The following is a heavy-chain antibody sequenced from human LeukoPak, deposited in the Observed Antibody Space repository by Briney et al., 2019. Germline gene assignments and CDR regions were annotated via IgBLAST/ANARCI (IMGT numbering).Heavy chain of an antibody. Sequence: PGGSLRLSCAASGLTFTKYWMHWVRQAPGKGLMWVSRVDFDGTGTTYADSVRGRFTISRDNAKNTVYLQMNSLRAEDTAVYFXXTGLGXYYDYWXQGTLVTVSS. CDR1: GLTFTKYW. CDR2: VDFDGTGT. V-gene: IGHV3-74*03. J-gene: IGHJ4*02. CDR3: XTGLGXYYDY. D-gene: IGHD2-21*01.